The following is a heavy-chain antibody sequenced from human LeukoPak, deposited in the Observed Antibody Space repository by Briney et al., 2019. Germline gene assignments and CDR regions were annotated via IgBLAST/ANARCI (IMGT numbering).Heavy chain of an antibody. Sequence: GGSLRLSCAASGFTFSSYWMSWLREAPGKGLEWVANIKQDGSEKYYVDSVKGRFTISRDNAKNSLYLQMNSLRAEDTAVYYCARNGISAWYYYYGMDVWGQGTTVTVSS. CDR2: IKQDGSEK. J-gene: IGHJ6*02. D-gene: IGHD1-26*01. V-gene: IGHV3-7*01. CDR1: GFTFSSYW. CDR3: ARNGISAWYYYYGMDV.